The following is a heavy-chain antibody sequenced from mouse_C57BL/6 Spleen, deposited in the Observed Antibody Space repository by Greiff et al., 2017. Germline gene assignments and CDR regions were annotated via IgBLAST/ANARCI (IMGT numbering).Heavy chain of an antibody. Sequence: VQLQQSGAELVKPGASVKLSCKASGYTFTSYWMQWVKQRPGQGLEWIGEIDPSDSYTNYNQKFKGKATLTVDTSSSTAYMQLSSLTSEDAAVYYCAREGDPYWGQGTTLTVSS. J-gene: IGHJ2*01. CDR1: GYTFTSYW. CDR2: IDPSDSYT. V-gene: IGHV1-50*01. CDR3: AREGDPY.